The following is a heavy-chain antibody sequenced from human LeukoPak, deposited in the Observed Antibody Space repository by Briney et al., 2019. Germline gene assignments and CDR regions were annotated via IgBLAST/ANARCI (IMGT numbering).Heavy chain of an antibody. J-gene: IGHJ2*01. CDR3: AKVLTTTAPWYFDL. CDR1: GFTFDDYA. CDR2: ISWNSGSI. D-gene: IGHD4-17*01. V-gene: IGHV3-9*01. Sequence: GGSLRLSCAASGFTFDDYAMHWVRQAPGKGLEWVSGISWNSGSIGYADSVKGRSTISRDNAKNSLYLQMNSLRAEDTALYYCAKVLTTTAPWYFDLWGRGTLVTVSS.